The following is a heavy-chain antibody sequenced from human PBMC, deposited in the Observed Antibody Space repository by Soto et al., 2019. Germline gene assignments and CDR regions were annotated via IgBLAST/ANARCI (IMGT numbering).Heavy chain of an antibody. CDR3: VSDRGYGHASVPYS. CDR1: GFTFTSYG. CDR2: ISYDGGLQ. V-gene: IGHV3-30*03. Sequence: QAHLVESGGGVVQPGRSLRLSCAASGFTFTSYGMHWVRQAPGTRLEWVAVISYDGGLQHYADSVKGRFTISRDNSKNMVLLQMISLRAEDTAVYYCVSDRGYGHASVPYSWGQGTLVSVSS. J-gene: IGHJ4*02. D-gene: IGHD5-18*01.